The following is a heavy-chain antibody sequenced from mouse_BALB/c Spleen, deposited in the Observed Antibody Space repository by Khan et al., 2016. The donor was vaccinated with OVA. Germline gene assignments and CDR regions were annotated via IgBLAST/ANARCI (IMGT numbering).Heavy chain of an antibody. CDR2: INYSGNT. D-gene: IGHD2-4*01. V-gene: IGHV3-2*02. J-gene: IGHJ3*01. CDR3: TRKDYYDYDPFPY. Sequence: VQLQSGPGLVKPSQSLSLTCTVTGYSITSEYAWNWIRHFPGNKLEWMGYINYSGNTRYNPSLKSRISITRDTSKNQFFLQLNSVTTEDTATYYCTRKDYYDYDPFPYWGQGTLVTVSA. CDR1: GYSITSEYA.